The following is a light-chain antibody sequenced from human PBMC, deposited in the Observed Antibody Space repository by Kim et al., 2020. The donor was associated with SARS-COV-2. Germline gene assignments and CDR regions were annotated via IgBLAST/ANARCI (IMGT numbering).Light chain of an antibody. J-gene: IGKJ5*01. V-gene: IGKV1-33*01. CDR3: QKYDNLPPI. CDR1: QDIKYS. Sequence: DIQVTQSPSSLSASIGDRVTITCRASQDIKYSLNWYQQKPGKAPKLLIFDASTLARGVPSRFSGSGSGTDFSLIITSLQPEDIATYYCQKYDNLPPIFGQGTRLEIK. CDR2: DAS.